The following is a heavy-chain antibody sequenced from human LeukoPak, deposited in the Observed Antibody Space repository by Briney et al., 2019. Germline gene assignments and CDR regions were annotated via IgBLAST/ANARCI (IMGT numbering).Heavy chain of an antibody. Sequence: PGRSLRLSCAASGFTFSSYSMNWVRQAPGKGLEWVSSISSSSSYIYYADSVKGRFTISRDNAKNSLYLQMNSLRAEDTAVYYCASSVGSSLDYWGQGTLVTVSS. J-gene: IGHJ4*02. D-gene: IGHD1-26*01. CDR1: GFTFSSYS. CDR2: ISSSSSYI. V-gene: IGHV3-21*01. CDR3: ASSVGSSLDY.